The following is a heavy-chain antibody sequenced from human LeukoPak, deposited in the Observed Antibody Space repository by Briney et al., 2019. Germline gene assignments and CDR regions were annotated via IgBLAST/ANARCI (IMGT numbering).Heavy chain of an antibody. Sequence: SSETLSLTCTVSGGSISSYYWSWIRQPPGKGLEWIGYIYYSGSTNYNPSLKSRVTISVDTSKNQFSLKLSSVTAADTAVYYCARGIAAAGNPTYYYYYYYMDVWGKGTTVTVSS. D-gene: IGHD6-13*01. CDR1: GGSISSYY. J-gene: IGHJ6*03. CDR3: ARGIAAAGNPTYYYYYYYMDV. CDR2: IYYSGST. V-gene: IGHV4-59*01.